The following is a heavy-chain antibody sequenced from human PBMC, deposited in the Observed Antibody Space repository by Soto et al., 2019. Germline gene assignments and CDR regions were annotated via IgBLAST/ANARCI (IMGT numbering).Heavy chain of an antibody. Sequence: SVKVSCKASGGTFSSYAISWVRQAPGQGLEWMGGIIPIFGTANYAQKFQGRVTITADESTSTAYMELSSLRSEDTAVYYCARDPNGPTDFDFWGPRTLVTVSS. V-gene: IGHV1-69*13. CDR2: IIPIFGTA. D-gene: IGHD2-8*01. CDR1: GGTFSSYA. CDR3: ARDPNGPTDFDF. J-gene: IGHJ4*02.